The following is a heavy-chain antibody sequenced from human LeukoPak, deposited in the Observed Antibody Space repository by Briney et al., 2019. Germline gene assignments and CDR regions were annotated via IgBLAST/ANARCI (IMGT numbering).Heavy chain of an antibody. CDR1: GFTVSSNY. V-gene: IGHV3-66*04. CDR2: IYSGGST. J-gene: IGHJ4*02. D-gene: IGHD7-27*01. CDR3: ARLTNRAIYY. Sequence: PGGSLRLSCAASGFTVSSNYMIWVRQAPGKGLEWVSIIYSGGSTYYADSVKGRFTISRDNSKNTLYLQMNSLRAEDTAVYYCARLTNRAIYYWGQGTLVTVSS.